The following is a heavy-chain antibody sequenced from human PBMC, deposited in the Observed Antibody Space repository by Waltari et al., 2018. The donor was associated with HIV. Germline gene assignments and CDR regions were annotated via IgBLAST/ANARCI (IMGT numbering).Heavy chain of an antibody. CDR3: ATPSLYNSGSYRWFDP. V-gene: IGHV1-24*01. CDR1: GYTLTELS. Sequence: QVQLVQSGAEVKKPGASVKVSCKVSGYTLTELSMHWVRQAPGKGLEWMGGFDPEDGETIYAQKFQGRVTMTEDTYTDTAYMELSSLRSEDTAVYYCATPSLYNSGSYRWFDPWGQGTLVTVSS. J-gene: IGHJ5*02. CDR2: FDPEDGET. D-gene: IGHD1-26*01.